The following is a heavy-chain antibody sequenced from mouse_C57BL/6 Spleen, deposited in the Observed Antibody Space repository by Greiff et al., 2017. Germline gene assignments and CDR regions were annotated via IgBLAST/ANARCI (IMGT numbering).Heavy chain of an antibody. Sequence: QVQLQQSGPGLVQPSQSLSITCPASGFPLISYGVYWVRQSPGKGLEWLGVIWSGGSTDYTASFISRLSISRDNDKGQVFFKMNSLQANYKAIYYCARNGDYDSWFAYWGQGTLVTVSA. CDR1: GFPLISYG. V-gene: IGHV2-2*02. D-gene: IGHD2-4*01. J-gene: IGHJ3*01. CDR3: ARNGDYDSWFAY. CDR2: IWSGGST.